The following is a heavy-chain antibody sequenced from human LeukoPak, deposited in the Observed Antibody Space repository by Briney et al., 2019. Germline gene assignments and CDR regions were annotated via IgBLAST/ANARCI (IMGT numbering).Heavy chain of an antibody. CDR2: IYYGGST. CDR3: ARDRGHYYMDV. J-gene: IGHJ6*03. Sequence: SETLSLTCAVYGGSFSGYYWSWIRQSPGKGLEWIGSIYYGGSTYYNPSLKSRVTISVDTSKNQFSLKLSSVTAADTAVYYCARDRGHYYMDVWGKGTTVTVSS. V-gene: IGHV4-34*01. CDR1: GGSFSGYY.